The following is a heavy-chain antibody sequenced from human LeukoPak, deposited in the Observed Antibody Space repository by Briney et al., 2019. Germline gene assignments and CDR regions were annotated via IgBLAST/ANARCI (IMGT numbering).Heavy chain of an antibody. CDR2: IYSGGST. V-gene: IGHV3-53*01. CDR1: GLTVSSNY. Sequence: GGSLRLSCAASGLTVSSNYMSWVRQAPGKGLEWVSVIYSGGSTYYADSVKGRFTISRDNSKNTLYLQMNSLRAEDTAVYYCAREVVRGVIDYWGQGTLVTVSS. D-gene: IGHD3-10*01. J-gene: IGHJ4*02. CDR3: AREVVRGVIDY.